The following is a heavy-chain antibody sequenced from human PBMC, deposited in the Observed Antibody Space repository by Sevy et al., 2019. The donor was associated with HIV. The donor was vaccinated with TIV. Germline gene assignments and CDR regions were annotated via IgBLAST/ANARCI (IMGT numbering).Heavy chain of an antibody. V-gene: IGHV1-2*02. J-gene: IGHJ6*02. CDR1: GYTFTGYY. CDR3: ARAWGAVTTRYYYYGMDV. Sequence: ASVKVSCKASGYTFTGYYMHWVRQAPGQGLEWMGWINPNSGGTNYAQKFQGRVTMTRDTSISTAYMELSRLRSDDTAVYYCARAWGAVTTRYYYYGMDVWGQGTTVTVSS. CDR2: INPNSGGT. D-gene: IGHD4-4*01.